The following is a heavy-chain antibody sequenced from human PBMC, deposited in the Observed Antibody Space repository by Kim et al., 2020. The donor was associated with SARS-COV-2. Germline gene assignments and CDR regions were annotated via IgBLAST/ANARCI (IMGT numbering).Heavy chain of an antibody. J-gene: IGHJ6*02. CDR1: GFTFSSYS. CDR3: ARAESVYCSSTSCYAGPEKYYYYYYGMDV. CDR2: ISSSSSTI. D-gene: IGHD2-2*01. Sequence: GGSLRLSCAASGFTFSSYSMNWVRQAPGKGLEWVSYISSSSSTIYYADSVKGRLIISRDNAKNSLYLQMNSLRDEDTAVYYCARAESVYCSSTSCYAGPEKYYYYYYGMDVWGQETAVTVSS. V-gene: IGHV3-48*02.